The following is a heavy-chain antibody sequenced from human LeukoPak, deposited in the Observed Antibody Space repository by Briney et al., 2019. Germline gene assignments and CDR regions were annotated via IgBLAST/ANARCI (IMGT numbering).Heavy chain of an antibody. CDR1: GGSISSYY. V-gene: IGHV4-59*12. CDR3: ARERGSPGSVIDY. J-gene: IGHJ4*02. CDR2: IYYSGST. Sequence: SETLSLTCTVSGGSISSYYWSWIRQPPGKGLEWIGYIYYSGSTNYNPSLKSRATISVDTSKNQFSLKLSSVTAADTAVYYCARERGSPGSVIDYWGQGTLVTVSS.